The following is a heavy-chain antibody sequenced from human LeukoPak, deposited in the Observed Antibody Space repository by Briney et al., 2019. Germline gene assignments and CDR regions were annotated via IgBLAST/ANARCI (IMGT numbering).Heavy chain of an antibody. CDR3: TADLYCSGGSCYPGNFDY. V-gene: IGHV4-39*01. Sequence: SETLSLTCTVSGGSISSSSYYWGWIRQPPGKGLEWIGSIYYSGSTYYNPSLKSRVTISVDTSKNQFSLKLSSVTAADTAVYYCTADLYCSGGSCYPGNFDYWGQGTLVTVSS. J-gene: IGHJ4*02. CDR1: GGSISSSSYY. D-gene: IGHD2-15*01. CDR2: IYYSGST.